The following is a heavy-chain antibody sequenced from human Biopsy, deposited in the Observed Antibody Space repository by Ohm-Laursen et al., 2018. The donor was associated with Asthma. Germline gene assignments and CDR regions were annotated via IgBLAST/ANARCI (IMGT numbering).Heavy chain of an antibody. CDR2: ISYDGSNK. CDR1: GFTFSSYG. Sequence: SLRLSCSASGFTFSSYGMHWVRQAPGKGLEWMAVISYDGSNKYYADSVKGRFTISRDDSKNTLYLQMNSLRAEDTAVYYCASQSSGPDFWSGYYYFDYWGQGTLVTVSS. V-gene: IGHV3-30*03. CDR3: ASQSSGPDFWSGYYYFDY. D-gene: IGHD3-3*01. J-gene: IGHJ4*02.